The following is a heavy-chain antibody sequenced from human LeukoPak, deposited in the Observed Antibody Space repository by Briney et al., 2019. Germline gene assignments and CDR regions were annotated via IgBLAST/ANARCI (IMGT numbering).Heavy chain of an antibody. CDR3: AKAGYSYGPPDY. J-gene: IGHJ4*02. D-gene: IGHD5-18*01. CDR2: ISWNSGSI. V-gene: IGHV3-9*01. CDR1: GFTFDHYA. Sequence: PGRSLRLSCAASGFTFDHYAMHWVRQAPGKGLEWVSGISWNSGSIGYADSVKGRFTISRDNAKNSLYLQMNSLRAEDTALYYCAKAGYSYGPPDYWGQETLVTVSS.